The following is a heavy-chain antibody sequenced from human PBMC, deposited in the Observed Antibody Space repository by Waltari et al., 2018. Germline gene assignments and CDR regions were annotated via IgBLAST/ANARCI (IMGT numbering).Heavy chain of an antibody. D-gene: IGHD2-15*01. CDR1: GFTFSSFS. Sequence: EVQLVESGGGLVKPGGSLSISCAASGFTFSSFSMNWVGQALGKGLRWVSSISSSSSYIYYADSVKGRFTISRDNAKNSLYLQMNSLRAEDTAVYYCARVMILSYGMDVWGQGTTVTVSS. J-gene: IGHJ6*02. V-gene: IGHV3-21*01. CDR3: ARVMILSYGMDV. CDR2: ISSSSSYI.